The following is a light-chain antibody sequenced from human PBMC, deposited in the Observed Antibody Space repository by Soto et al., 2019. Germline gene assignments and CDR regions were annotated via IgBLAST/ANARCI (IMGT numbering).Light chain of an antibody. J-gene: IGLJ2*01. CDR3: ETWDSNIHI. Sequence: QLVLTQSSSASASLGSSVKLTCTLNSGHTQYVIAWHQQQPGKAPRYLMKLEGSGTYNKGSGVPDRFSGSSSGADRYLSISNLQSEDEADYYCETWDSNIHIFGGGTKLTVL. V-gene: IGLV4-60*03. CDR1: SGHTQYV. CDR2: LEGSGTY.